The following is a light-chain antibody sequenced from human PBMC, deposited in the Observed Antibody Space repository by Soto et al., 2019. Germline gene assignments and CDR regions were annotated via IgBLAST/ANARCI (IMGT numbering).Light chain of an antibody. CDR3: KQYNSYSPLT. CDR2: DTF. V-gene: IGKV1-5*01. CDR1: QSISSW. Sequence: DIQMTQSPSSLSASVGDRVSITCQASQSISSWLAWYQQKPGKAPKLLMFDTFSLESGDPSRLSGSRSGTEFTLTISSLQPDDYASSYCKQYNSYSPLTFGGGTKMVIK. J-gene: IGKJ4*01.